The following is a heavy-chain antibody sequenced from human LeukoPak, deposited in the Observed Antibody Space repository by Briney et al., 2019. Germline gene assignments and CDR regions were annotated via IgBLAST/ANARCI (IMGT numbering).Heavy chain of an antibody. D-gene: IGHD5-18*01. CDR3: ARALSYSYGSMDF. CDR1: GISFSSYS. V-gene: IGHV3-21*01. Sequence: PGGSLRLSCGASGISFSSYSMNWVRQAPGKGLEWVASISSGSKYIYNADSVKGRFTISRDNAKNSLYLQMNRLRAEDTAVYYCARALSYSYGSMDFWGQGTLVIVSS. J-gene: IGHJ4*02. CDR2: ISSGSKYI.